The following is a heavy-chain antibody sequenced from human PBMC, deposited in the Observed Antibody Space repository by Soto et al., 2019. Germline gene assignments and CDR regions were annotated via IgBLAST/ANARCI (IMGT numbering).Heavy chain of an antibody. J-gene: IGHJ4*02. V-gene: IGHV6-1*01. Sequence: SQTLSLTCAISGDSVSSNSAAWNWIRQSPSRGLEWLGRTYYRSKWYKDYAVSVKRRITINPDTSKNQFSLQLNSVTPADTAVYYCAGDPPDFLSAFDYWGRGTLVTVSS. CDR2: TYYRSKWYK. CDR3: AGDPPDFLSAFDY. CDR1: GDSVSSNSAA. D-gene: IGHD6-19*01.